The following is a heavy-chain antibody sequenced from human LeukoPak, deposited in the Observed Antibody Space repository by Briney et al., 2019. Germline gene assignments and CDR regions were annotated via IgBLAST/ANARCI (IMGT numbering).Heavy chain of an antibody. CDR2: IYTSGST. D-gene: IGHD6-6*01. Sequence: SETLSLTCTVSGGSISSSSYYWSWIRQPAGKGLEWIGRIYTSGSTNYNPSLKSRVTISVDTSKNQFSLKLSSVTAADTAVYYCARAEDSSSFPRYYYYMDVWGKGTTVTVSS. CDR3: ARAEDSSSFPRYYYYMDV. V-gene: IGHV4-61*02. CDR1: GGSISSSSYY. J-gene: IGHJ6*03.